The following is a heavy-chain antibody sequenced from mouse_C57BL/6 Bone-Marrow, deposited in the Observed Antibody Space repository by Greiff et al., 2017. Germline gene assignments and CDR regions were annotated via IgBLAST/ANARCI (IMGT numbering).Heavy chain of an antibody. CDR2: IHPSDSDT. D-gene: IGHD2-10*01. V-gene: IGHV1-74*01. Sequence: QVQLQQSGAELVKPGASVKVSCKASGYTFTSYWMHWVKQRPGQGLEWIGRIHPSDSDTNYNQKFKGKATLTVDKSSSTAYMQLSRLTSEDSAVYYCAMTYYGNYVGFAYWGQGTLVTVSA. CDR1: GYTFTSYW. CDR3: AMTYYGNYVGFAY. J-gene: IGHJ3*01.